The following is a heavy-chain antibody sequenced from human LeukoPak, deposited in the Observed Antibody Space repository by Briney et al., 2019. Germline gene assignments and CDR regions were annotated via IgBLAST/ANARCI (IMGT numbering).Heavy chain of an antibody. V-gene: IGHV4-39*01. CDR3: ARPGGGDCYPGEECLSKFDP. CDR2: IYYSGST. J-gene: IGHJ5*02. CDR1: GGSISSSSYY. Sequence: NPSETLCLTCTVSGGSISSSSYYWGWIRQPPGKGLEWIGSIYYSGSTYYNPSLKSRVTISVDTSKNQFSLKLSSATAADTAVYYCARPGGGDCYPGEECLSKFDPWGQGTLVTVSS. D-gene: IGHD2-21*02.